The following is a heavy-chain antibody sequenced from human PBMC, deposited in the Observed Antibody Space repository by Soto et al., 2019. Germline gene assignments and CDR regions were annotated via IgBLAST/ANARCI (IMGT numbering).Heavy chain of an antibody. CDR2: IDSSGSII. CDR1: GFTFSDYY. CDR3: ARDLGYYDSSGYFDY. D-gene: IGHD3-22*01. V-gene: IGHV3-11*01. J-gene: IGHJ4*02. Sequence: GGSLRLSCSASGFTFSDYYMSWIRQAPGKGLEWISYIDSSGSIIYYADSVKGRFTISRDNAKNSLYPQMNSLRAEDTAVYYCARDLGYYDSSGYFDYWGQGTLVTVSS.